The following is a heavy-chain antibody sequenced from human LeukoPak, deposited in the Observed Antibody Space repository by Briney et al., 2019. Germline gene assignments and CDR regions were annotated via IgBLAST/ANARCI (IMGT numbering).Heavy chain of an antibody. V-gene: IGHV3-7*01. J-gene: IGHJ4*02. CDR1: GFTFSSSW. Sequence: GGSLRLSCAASGFTFSSSWMSWVRQAPGKGLEWVASIKQDGGEEYYEDSVRGRFTISRDSAKNSLYLQMNSLRADDTAVYLCARGLMTLEYWGQGILVTVSS. CDR3: ARGLMTLEY. CDR2: IKQDGGEE. D-gene: IGHD2-21*02.